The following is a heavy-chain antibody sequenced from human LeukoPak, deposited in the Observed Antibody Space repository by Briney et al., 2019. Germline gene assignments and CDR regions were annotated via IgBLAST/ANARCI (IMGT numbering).Heavy chain of an antibody. V-gene: IGHV1-2*02. D-gene: IGHD6-13*01. CDR2: INPNSGGT. J-gene: IGHJ4*02. Sequence: ASVKVSCKASVHTFTGYYMHWVRQAPGQGLEWMGWINPNSGGTNYAQKFQGRVTMTRDTSISTAYMELSRLRFDDTAVYYCARSAAGTIDYWGQGTLVSVSS. CDR1: VHTFTGYY. CDR3: ARSAAGTIDY.